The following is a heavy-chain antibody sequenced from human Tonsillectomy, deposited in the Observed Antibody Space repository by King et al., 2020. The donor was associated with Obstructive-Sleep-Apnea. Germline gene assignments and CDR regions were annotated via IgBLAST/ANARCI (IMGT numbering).Heavy chain of an antibody. CDR3: ARDSSGSNDY. CDR1: GGSISSYY. D-gene: IGHD3-22*01. CDR2: IYYSGST. J-gene: IGHJ4*02. Sequence: VQLQESGPGLVKPSETLSLTCTVSGGSISSYYWSWIRQPPGKGLEWIGYIYYSGSTNYNPSLKSRVTISVETSKNQFSLKLSSVTAADTAVYYCARDSSGSNDYWGQGTLVTVSS. V-gene: IGHV4-59*01.